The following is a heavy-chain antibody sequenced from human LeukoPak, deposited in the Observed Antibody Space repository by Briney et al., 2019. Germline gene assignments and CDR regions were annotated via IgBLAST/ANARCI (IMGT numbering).Heavy chain of an antibody. D-gene: IGHD2-15*01. V-gene: IGHV3-53*01. Sequence: PGGSLRLSCAASGFTVSSKYMNWVRQAPGKGPEWVSVIYSGATTYYADSVKGRFTISKDNSKNTLYLQMNSLRAEDTAVYYCATCSQRGYYYMDVWGEGTTVTVSS. CDR3: ATCSQRGYYYMDV. CDR2: IYSGATT. CDR1: GFTVSSKY. J-gene: IGHJ6*03.